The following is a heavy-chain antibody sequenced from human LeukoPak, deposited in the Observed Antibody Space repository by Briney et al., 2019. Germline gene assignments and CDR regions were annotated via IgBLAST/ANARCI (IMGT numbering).Heavy chain of an antibody. D-gene: IGHD3-22*01. V-gene: IGHV1-2*02. Sequence: ASVKVSCKASGYTFTSYYMHWVRQAPGQGLEWMGWINPNSGGTNYAQKFQGRVTMTRDTSISTAYMELSRLRSDDTAVYYCASLDYDSSGYYIWGQGTLVTVSS. CDR3: ASLDYDSSGYYI. J-gene: IGHJ4*02. CDR2: INPNSGGT. CDR1: GYTFTSYY.